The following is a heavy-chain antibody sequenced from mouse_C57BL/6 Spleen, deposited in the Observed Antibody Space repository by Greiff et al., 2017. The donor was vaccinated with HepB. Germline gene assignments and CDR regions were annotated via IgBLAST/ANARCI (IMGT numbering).Heavy chain of an antibody. CDR1: GYAFSSSW. CDR2: IYPGDGDT. CDR3: ASTKYYFDY. V-gene: IGHV1-82*01. J-gene: IGHJ2*01. Sequence: VNLVESGPELVKPGASVKISCKASGYAFSSSWMNWVKQRPGKGLEWIGRIYPGDGDTNYNGKFKGKATLTADKSSSTAYMQLSSLTSEDSAVYFCASTKYYFDYWGQGTTLTVSS. D-gene: IGHD1-1*01.